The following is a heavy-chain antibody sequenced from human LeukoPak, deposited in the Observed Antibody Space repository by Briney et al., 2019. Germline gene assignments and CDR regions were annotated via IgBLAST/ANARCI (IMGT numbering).Heavy chain of an antibody. D-gene: IGHD6-6*01. CDR3: ARGGQLSTGAYFDY. CDR2: IIPILDIA. CDR1: GGTSSGHT. J-gene: IGHJ4*02. Sequence: SVKVSCKASGGTSSGHTFSWVRQAPGQGLEWMGMIIPILDIANYAQKFQGRVTITADKSTSTAYMDLSSLTSEDAAVYYCARGGQLSTGAYFDYWGQGTLVTIAS. V-gene: IGHV1-69*02.